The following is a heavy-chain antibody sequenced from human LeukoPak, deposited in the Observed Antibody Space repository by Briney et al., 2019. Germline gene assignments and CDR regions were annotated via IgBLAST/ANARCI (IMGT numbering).Heavy chain of an antibody. V-gene: IGHV3-30*02. CDR3: AKDIPASPMGLLGYCSSTSCSINDY. Sequence: GGSLRLSCAASGFTFSSYGMHWVRQAPGKGLEWVAFIRYDGSNKYYADSVKGRFTISRDNSKNTLYLQMNSLRAEDTAVYYCAKDIPASPMGLLGYCSSTSCSINDYWGQGTLVTVSS. D-gene: IGHD2-2*01. CDR2: IRYDGSNK. J-gene: IGHJ4*02. CDR1: GFTFSSYG.